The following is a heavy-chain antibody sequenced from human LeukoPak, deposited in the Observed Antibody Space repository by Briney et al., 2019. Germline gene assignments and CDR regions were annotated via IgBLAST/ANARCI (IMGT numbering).Heavy chain of an antibody. J-gene: IGHJ3*02. CDR1: RGSISSGGYY. CDR2: IYYSGST. V-gene: IGHV4-31*03. Sequence: PSQTLSLTCTVPRGSISSGGYYWSWIRQHPGNGLEWIGYIYYSGSTYYHPSLKSRVTISVDTSKNQFSLKLSSVTAADTSVYYCARPHDSNDAFDIWGQGTMVTVSS. CDR3: ARPHDSNDAFDI. D-gene: IGHD3-22*01.